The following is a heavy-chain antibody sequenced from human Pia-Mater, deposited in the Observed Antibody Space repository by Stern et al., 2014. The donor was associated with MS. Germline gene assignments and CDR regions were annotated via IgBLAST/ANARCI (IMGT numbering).Heavy chain of an antibody. D-gene: IGHD2-2*01. CDR1: GYSFTTYG. CDR3: ATAYCSIDNCPARHADWFDP. CDR2: ISTYNGDT. V-gene: IGHV1-18*01. Sequence: QLVQSGGEVKTPGASVKVSCKASGYSFTTYGISWVRQAPGQGLEWMGWISTYNGDTKYAQKFQGRVTFTTDTSATTVHHEPRSLRLDDTAMYYCATAYCSIDNCPARHADWFDPWGQGTLVTVTS. J-gene: IGHJ5*02.